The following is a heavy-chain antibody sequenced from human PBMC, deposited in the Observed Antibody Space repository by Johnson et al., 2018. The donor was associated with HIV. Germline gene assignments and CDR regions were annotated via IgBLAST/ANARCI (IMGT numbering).Heavy chain of an antibody. D-gene: IGHD1-26*01. Sequence: QVQLVESGGGVVQPGRSLRLSCAASGFTLSSYGMHWVRQAPGKGLEWASGISCDGGNKYYADSVKGRFTISRDNARNTLYLQMNSLRTEDTALYYCAKGAFAWELVGYDAFDIWGQGTMVTVSS. CDR1: GFTLSSYG. V-gene: IGHV3-30-3*01. CDR3: AKGAFAWELVGYDAFDI. J-gene: IGHJ3*02. CDR2: ISCDGGNK.